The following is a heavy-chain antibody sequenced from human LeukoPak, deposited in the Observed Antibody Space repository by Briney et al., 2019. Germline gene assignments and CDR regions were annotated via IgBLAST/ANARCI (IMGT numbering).Heavy chain of an antibody. CDR1: GYTFTSYW. J-gene: IGHJ3*02. CDR3: ARGPPYYDSSGYAFDI. V-gene: IGHV5-51*01. CDR2: IYPGDSDT. D-gene: IGHD3-22*01. Sequence: ASVKVSCKASGYTFTSYWIGWVRQMPGKGLEWMGIIYPGDSDTRYSPSFQGQVTISADKSISTAYLQWSSLKASDTAMYYCARGPPYYDSSGYAFDIWGQGTMVTVSS.